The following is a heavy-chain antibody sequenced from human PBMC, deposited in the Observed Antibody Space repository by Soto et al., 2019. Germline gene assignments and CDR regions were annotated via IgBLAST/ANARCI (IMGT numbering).Heavy chain of an antibody. V-gene: IGHV3-30-3*01. J-gene: IGHJ4*02. Sequence: GGSLRLSCAASGFTFSSYAMHWVRQAPGKGLEWVAVISYDGSNKYYADSVKGRFTISRDNSKNTLYLQMNSLRAEDTAVYYCAREGLAVAGPAYYFDYWGQGTLVTVSS. D-gene: IGHD6-19*01. CDR3: AREGLAVAGPAYYFDY. CDR1: GFTFSSYA. CDR2: ISYDGSNK.